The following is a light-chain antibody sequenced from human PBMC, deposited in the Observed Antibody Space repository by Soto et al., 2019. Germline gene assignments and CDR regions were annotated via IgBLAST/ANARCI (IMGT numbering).Light chain of an antibody. J-gene: IGLJ2*01. V-gene: IGLV1-47*02. CDR1: TSNIGTNY. Sequence: QSVLTQPPSASGTPGQRVTISCSGTTSNIGTNYVYWYQQLPGMAPKLVMYSTDRRPSGVPGRFSGSKSGTSAFLAITGLRSEDEANYYCSAWDDSLSGPVFGGGTKFTVL. CDR3: SAWDDSLSGPV. CDR2: STD.